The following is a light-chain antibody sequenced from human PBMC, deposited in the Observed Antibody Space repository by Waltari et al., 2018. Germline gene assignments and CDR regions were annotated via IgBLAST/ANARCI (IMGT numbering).Light chain of an antibody. CDR1: TTNVGSYDL. J-gene: IGLJ3*02. V-gene: IGLV2-23*02. CDR3: CSYAASAPTLV. CDR2: EVI. Sequence: QSALTQPASVSGSPRQSITIPCTGTTTNVGSYDLVSWYQFRPGEVPKLLIYEVIKRSSGVSDRFSGSKSDNTASLTISRLQAEDEAAYYCCSYAASAPTLVFGGGTNLTVL.